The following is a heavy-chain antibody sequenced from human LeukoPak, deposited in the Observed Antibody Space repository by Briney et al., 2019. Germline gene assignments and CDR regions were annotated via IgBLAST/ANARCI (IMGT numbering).Heavy chain of an antibody. CDR2: ISTSGGYT. CDR3: ARDRDILTGLFDN. J-gene: IGHJ4*02. Sequence: GGSLRLSCAASGFTFSAYYTSWIRQAPGKGLEWVSYISTSGGYTNYAISVKGRFTISRDNAKNSLYLQMNSLRAEDTAVYYCARDRDILTGLFDNWGQGTLVTVSS. D-gene: IGHD3-9*01. CDR1: GFTFSAYY. V-gene: IGHV3-11*06.